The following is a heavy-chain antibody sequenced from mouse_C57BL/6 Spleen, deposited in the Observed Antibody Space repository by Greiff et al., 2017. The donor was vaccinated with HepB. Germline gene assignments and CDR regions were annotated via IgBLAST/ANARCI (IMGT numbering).Heavy chain of an antibody. CDR3: ARGGYDYDRFAY. CDR1: GYTFTDYN. V-gene: IGHV1-22*01. J-gene: IGHJ3*01. D-gene: IGHD2-4*01. CDR2: INPNNGGT. Sequence: EVKLQESGPELVKPGASVKMSCKASGYTFTDYNMHWVKQSHGKSLEWIGYINPNNGGTSYNQKFKGKATLTVNKSSSTAYMELRSLTSEDSAVYYCARGGYDYDRFAYWGQGTLVTVSA.